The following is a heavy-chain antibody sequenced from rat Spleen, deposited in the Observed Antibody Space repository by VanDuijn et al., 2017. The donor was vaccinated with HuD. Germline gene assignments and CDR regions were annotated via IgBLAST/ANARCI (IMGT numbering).Heavy chain of an antibody. D-gene: IGHD1-11*01. CDR3: ARANYGGYNY. Sequence: EVQLVESGGGLVQPGRSLKLSCAASGFTFSDYYMAWVRQAPKKGLEWIATITSGGSYTYYPDSVKGRFTISRDNAKTTLYLQMSKLGSEDTAIYYCARANYGGYNYWGQGVMVTVSS. CDR1: GFTFSDYY. CDR2: ITSGGSYT. J-gene: IGHJ2*01. V-gene: IGHV5-7*01.